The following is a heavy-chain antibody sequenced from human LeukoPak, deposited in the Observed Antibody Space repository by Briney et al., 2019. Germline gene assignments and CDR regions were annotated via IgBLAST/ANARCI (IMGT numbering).Heavy chain of an antibody. D-gene: IGHD2-15*01. CDR1: GGSFSGYY. CDR2: INHSGST. V-gene: IGHV4-34*01. CDR3: ARGLVFSGGQAIRYFDY. Sequence: SSETLSLTCAVHGGSFSGYYWSWIRQPPGKGLEWIGEINHSGSTNYNPSLKSRVTISVDTSKNQFSLKLSSVTAADTAVYYCARGLVFSGGQAIRYFDYWGQGTLVTVSS. J-gene: IGHJ4*02.